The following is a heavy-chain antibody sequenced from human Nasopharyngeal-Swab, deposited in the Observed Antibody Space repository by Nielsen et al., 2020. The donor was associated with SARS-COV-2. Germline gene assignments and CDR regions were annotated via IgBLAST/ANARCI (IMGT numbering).Heavy chain of an antibody. CDR1: GFTFSSYW. CDR2: IKQDGSEK. CDR3: ARDFRSVNFYYYYYGMDV. V-gene: IGHV3-7*01. J-gene: IGHJ6*02. Sequence: GESLKISCAASGFTFSSYWMSWVRQAPGKGLEGVANIKQDGSEKYYVDPVKGRFTISRDNAKNSLYLQMNSLRAEDTAVYYCARDFRSVNFYYYYYGMDVWGQGTTVTVSS. D-gene: IGHD1-20*01.